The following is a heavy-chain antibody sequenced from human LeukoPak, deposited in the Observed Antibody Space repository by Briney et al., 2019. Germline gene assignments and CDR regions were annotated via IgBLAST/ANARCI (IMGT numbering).Heavy chain of an antibody. J-gene: IGHJ3*02. CDR3: ARHRKDYYDSSGIGRAFDI. CDR2: IYYSGST. CDR1: GGSISSSSYY. D-gene: IGHD3-22*01. V-gene: IGHV4-39*01. Sequence: SETLSLTCTVSGGSISSSSYYWGWIRQPPGKGLEWIGSIYYSGSTYYNPSLKSRVTISVDTSKNQYSLKLSSMTAADTAVYYCARHRKDYYDSSGIGRAFDIWGQGTMVTVSS.